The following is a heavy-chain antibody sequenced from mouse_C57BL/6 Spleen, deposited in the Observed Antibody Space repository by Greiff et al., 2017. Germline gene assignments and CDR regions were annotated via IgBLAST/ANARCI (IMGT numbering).Heavy chain of an antibody. Sequence: EVKVVESGGGLVKPGGSLKLSCAASGFTFSSYAMSWVRQTPEKRLEWVATISDGGSYTYYPDNVKGRFTISRDNAKNNLYLQMSHLKSEDTAMYYCAREGLAPLFDYWGQGTTLTVSS. CDR3: AREGLAPLFDY. J-gene: IGHJ2*01. V-gene: IGHV5-4*01. CDR1: GFTFSSYA. CDR2: ISDGGSYT. D-gene: IGHD3-3*01.